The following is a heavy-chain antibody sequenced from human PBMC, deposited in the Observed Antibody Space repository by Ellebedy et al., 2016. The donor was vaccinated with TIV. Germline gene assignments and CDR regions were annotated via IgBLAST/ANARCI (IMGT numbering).Heavy chain of an antibody. CDR2: IKQDGSEK. CDR3: VRGQSSGVGAPY. CDR1: GFTFSNYW. D-gene: IGHD1-26*01. V-gene: IGHV3-7*01. Sequence: GESLKISCAASGFTFSNYWMSWVRQAPGKGLEWVANIKQDGSEKYYVDSVKGRFTISRDNAKNSLYLQMNSLRAEYTAVYYCVRGQSSGVGAPYWGQGTRVTVSS. J-gene: IGHJ4*02.